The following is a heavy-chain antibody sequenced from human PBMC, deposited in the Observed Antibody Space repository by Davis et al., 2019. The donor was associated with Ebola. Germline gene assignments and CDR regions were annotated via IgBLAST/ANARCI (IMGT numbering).Heavy chain of an antibody. Sequence: MPGGSLRLSCAVYGGSFSNFHWSWIRQPPGKGLDWIGEINYSGSTNYNPSLKSRVTISIDTSKNQFSLKLSSVTAADTAVYYCARSRYSSGWYAFDIWGQGTMVTVSS. V-gene: IGHV4-34*01. J-gene: IGHJ3*02. CDR2: INYSGST. CDR1: GGSFSNFH. CDR3: ARSRYSSGWYAFDI. D-gene: IGHD6-19*01.